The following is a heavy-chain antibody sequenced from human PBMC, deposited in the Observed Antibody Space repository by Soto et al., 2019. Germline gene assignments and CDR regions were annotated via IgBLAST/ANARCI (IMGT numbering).Heavy chain of an antibody. CDR3: ATSVYNWNDGFFDY. CDR2: ISYDGNNK. Sequence: QVQLVESGGGVVQPGRSLRLSCAASGFTFSSYGMHWVRQAPGKGLGWVAVISYDGNNKYYADSVKGRFTISRDNSKNTLYMQMNSLRAEDTAVYYCATSVYNWNDGFFDYWGQGTLVTVSS. D-gene: IGHD1-1*01. V-gene: IGHV3-30*03. CDR1: GFTFSSYG. J-gene: IGHJ4*02.